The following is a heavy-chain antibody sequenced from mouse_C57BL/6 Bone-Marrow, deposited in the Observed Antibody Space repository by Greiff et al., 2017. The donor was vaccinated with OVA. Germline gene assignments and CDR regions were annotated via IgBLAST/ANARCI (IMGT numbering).Heavy chain of an antibody. Sequence: QVQLQQPGAELVKPGASVKMSCKASGYTFTSYWITWVKQRPGQGLEWIGDIYPGSGSTNYNEKFKSKATLTVDTSYSTAYMQLSSLTSEDSAVYYCARSGDYDYDAHWFDYWGQGTTLTVSS. J-gene: IGHJ2*01. CDR1: GYTFTSYW. V-gene: IGHV1-55*01. D-gene: IGHD2-4*01. CDR2: IYPGSGST. CDR3: ARSGDYDYDAHWFDY.